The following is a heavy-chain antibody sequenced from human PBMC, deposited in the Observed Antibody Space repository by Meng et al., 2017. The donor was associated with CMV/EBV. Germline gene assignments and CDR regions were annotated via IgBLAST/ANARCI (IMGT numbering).Heavy chain of an antibody. CDR1: GFSLSTSGMR. CDR3: ARTEEDGYNYFDY. D-gene: IGHD5-24*01. Sequence: SGPTLVKPTQTLTLTCTFSGFSLSTSGMRGSWIRQPPGKALEWLARIDWDDDKFYRTSLKTRLTISKDTSKNQVVLTMTNMDPVDTATYYCARTEEDGYNYFDYWGQGTLVTVSS. CDR2: IDWDDDK. J-gene: IGHJ4*02. V-gene: IGHV2-70D*14.